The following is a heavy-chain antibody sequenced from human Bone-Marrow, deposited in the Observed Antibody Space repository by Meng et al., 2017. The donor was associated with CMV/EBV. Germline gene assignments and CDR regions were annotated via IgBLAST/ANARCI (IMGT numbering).Heavy chain of an antibody. J-gene: IGHJ3*02. Sequence: SETLSLTCTVSGGSISSGGYYWSWIRQHPGKGLEWIGYIYYSGSTYYNPSLKSRVTISVDTSKNQFSLKLSSVTAADTAVYYCARERRSMRWEAQRIDAFDIWGQGTMVTVSS. D-gene: IGHD1-26*01. V-gene: IGHV4-31*03. CDR3: ARERRSMRWEAQRIDAFDI. CDR1: GGSISSGGYY. CDR2: IYYSGST.